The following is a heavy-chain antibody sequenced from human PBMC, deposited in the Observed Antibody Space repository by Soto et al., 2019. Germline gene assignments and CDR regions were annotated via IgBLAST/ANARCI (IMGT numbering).Heavy chain of an antibody. D-gene: IGHD6-13*01. CDR1: GGSISSGGYY. Sequence: SETLSLTCTVSGGSISSGGYYWSWIRQHPGKGLEWIGYIYYSGSTYYNPSLKSRVTISVDTSKNQFSLKLSSVTAADTAVYYCARVVRSSWYRYYYYGMDVWGQGTTVTVS. CDR2: IYYSGST. J-gene: IGHJ6*02. CDR3: ARVVRSSWYRYYYYGMDV. V-gene: IGHV4-31*03.